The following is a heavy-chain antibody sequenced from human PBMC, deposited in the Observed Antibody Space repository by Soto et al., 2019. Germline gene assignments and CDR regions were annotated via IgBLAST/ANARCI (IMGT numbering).Heavy chain of an antibody. CDR1: GYTFTSYD. CDR2: MNPNSGNT. D-gene: IGHD3-3*01. J-gene: IGHJ4*02. Sequence: QVQLVQSGAEVKKPGASVKVSCKASGYTFTSYDINWVRQATGQGPEWMGWMNPNSGNTGYAQKFQGRVTMTRSTSISTAYMELSSLRSDDSAVYYCARAPREWGFDYWGPGTLVTVSS. V-gene: IGHV1-8*01. CDR3: ARAPREWGFDY.